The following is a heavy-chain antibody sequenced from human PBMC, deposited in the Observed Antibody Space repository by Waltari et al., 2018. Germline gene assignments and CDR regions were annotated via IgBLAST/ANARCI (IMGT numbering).Heavy chain of an antibody. V-gene: IGHV4-4*07. D-gene: IGHD3-22*01. CDR3: AGDSPITMVVVVKNAFDI. CDR2: IYTRGRT. Sequence: QVQLQESGPGLVKPSETLSLTCTVSGGSISSYYWSWIRQPAGKGLEWIGRIYTRGRTNYNPSLKRRVTMSVDTSKNQFSLKLSSVTAADTAVYYCAGDSPITMVVVVKNAFDIWGQGTMVTVSS. J-gene: IGHJ3*02. CDR1: GGSISSYY.